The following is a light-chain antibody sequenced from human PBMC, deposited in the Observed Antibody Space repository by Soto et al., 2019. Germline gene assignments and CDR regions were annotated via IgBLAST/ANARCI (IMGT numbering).Light chain of an antibody. Sequence: EIVMTQSPATLSVSPGERATLSCRASQSISTNLAWYQQKPGQAPRLLIYGASTRATGVPARFSGSGSGTEFTLTISSLQSEDFVVYYCHQYHNWRTFGQGTKVEVK. CDR3: HQYHNWRT. CDR1: QSISTN. CDR2: GAS. V-gene: IGKV3-15*01. J-gene: IGKJ1*01.